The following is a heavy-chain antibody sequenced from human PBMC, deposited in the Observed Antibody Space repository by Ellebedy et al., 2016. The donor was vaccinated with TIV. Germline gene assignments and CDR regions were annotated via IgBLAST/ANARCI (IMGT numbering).Heavy chain of an antibody. J-gene: IGHJ3*02. CDR1: GLTFSSHT. CDR2: ISDSGGNT. D-gene: IGHD4-17*01. CDR3: ARDTVCVGPAFYI. V-gene: IGHV3-23*01. Sequence: GESLKISCAASGLTFSSHTMSWVRPAPGKGLEWVSSISDSGGNTYYADSVKGRFTISRDNSKNTLYLQMNSLRAEDTAVYYCARDTVCVGPAFYIWGQGTMVTVSS.